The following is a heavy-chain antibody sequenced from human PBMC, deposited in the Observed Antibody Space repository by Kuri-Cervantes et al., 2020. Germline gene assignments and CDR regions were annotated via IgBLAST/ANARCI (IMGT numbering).Heavy chain of an antibody. Sequence: SETLSLTCTVSGGSISSSSYYWGWIRQPPGKGLEWIGSIYYSGSTYYYPSLKSRVTISVDTSKNQLSLKLTSVTAADTAVYYCARGIQLWSLQHFDYWGQGTLVTVSS. CDR1: GGSISSSSYY. D-gene: IGHD5-18*01. CDR2: IYYSGST. V-gene: IGHV4-39*01. CDR3: ARGIQLWSLQHFDY. J-gene: IGHJ4*02.